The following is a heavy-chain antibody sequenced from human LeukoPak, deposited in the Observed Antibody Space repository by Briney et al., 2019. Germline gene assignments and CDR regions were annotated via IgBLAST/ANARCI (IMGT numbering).Heavy chain of an antibody. J-gene: IGHJ4*02. CDR1: GFTFSTYG. V-gene: IGHV3-33*01. Sequence: GGSLRLSCAASGFTFSTYGMHWVRQAPGGGLEWVALVWSDGNGKFYADSVKGRFTISRDNSKNTVYLQMNSLRAEDTAVYYCVSVLTVTFDSWGQGTLVTVSS. CDR2: VWSDGNGK. D-gene: IGHD4-17*01. CDR3: VSVLTVTFDS.